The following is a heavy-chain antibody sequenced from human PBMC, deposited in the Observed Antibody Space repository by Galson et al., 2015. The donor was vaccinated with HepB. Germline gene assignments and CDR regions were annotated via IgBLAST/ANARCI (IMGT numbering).Heavy chain of an antibody. CDR2: TYYRSKWYN. V-gene: IGHV6-1*01. J-gene: IGHJ6*03. CDR3: ARDRDSSGWRRGGYYYYYMDV. Sequence: CAISGDSVSSNSAAWNWIRQSPSRGLEWLGRTYYRSKWYNDYAVSVKSRITINPDTSKNQFSLQPNSVTPEDTAVYYCARDRDSSGWRRGGYYYYYMDVWGKGTTVTVSS. CDR1: GDSVSSNSAA. D-gene: IGHD6-19*01.